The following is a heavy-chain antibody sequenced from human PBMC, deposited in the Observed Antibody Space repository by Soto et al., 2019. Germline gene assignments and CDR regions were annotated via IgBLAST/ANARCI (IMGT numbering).Heavy chain of an antibody. CDR3: ARDLWGSWTVDY. CDR2: IHPSGDTK. D-gene: IGHD3-16*01. CDR1: GYTFQNYH. V-gene: IGHV1-46*02. J-gene: IGHJ4*02. Sequence: QVQLVQSGVEVKEPGASVKVPCKASGYTFQNYHMHWVRQAPGQGLEWMGIIHPSGDTKTYAQRFQGRLAMTRDTSTSTAYMELSSLTSEDTAVYFCARDLWGSWTVDYWGQGTLVTVSS.